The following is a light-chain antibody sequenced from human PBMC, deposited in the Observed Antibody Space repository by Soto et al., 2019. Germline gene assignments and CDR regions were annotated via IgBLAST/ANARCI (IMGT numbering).Light chain of an antibody. CDR1: SSDVGGYNY. Sequence: SVLTQPASVSGSPGQSITISCTGTSSDVGGYNYVSWYQQHPGKAPKLMIYEVSNRPSGVSNRFSGSKSGNTASLTISGLQAEDEADYYCSSYTTRSTLVFGGGTKVTV. V-gene: IGLV2-14*01. J-gene: IGLJ1*01. CDR3: SSYTTRSTLV. CDR2: EVS.